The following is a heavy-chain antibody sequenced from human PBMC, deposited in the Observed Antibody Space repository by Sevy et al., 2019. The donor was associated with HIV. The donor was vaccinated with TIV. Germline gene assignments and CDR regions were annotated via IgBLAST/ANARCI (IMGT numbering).Heavy chain of an antibody. J-gene: IGHJ4*02. CDR2: ISSSSSYI. D-gene: IGHD3-22*01. V-gene: IGHV3-21*01. Sequence: GGSLRLSCAASGFTFSSNSMNWVRQAPGKGLEWVSSISSSSSYIYYADSVKGRFTISRDNAKNSLYLQMNSLRAEDTAVYYCARASNTYYYDSSGYYYYWGQGTLVTVSS. CDR1: GFTFSSNS. CDR3: ARASNTYYYDSSGYYYY.